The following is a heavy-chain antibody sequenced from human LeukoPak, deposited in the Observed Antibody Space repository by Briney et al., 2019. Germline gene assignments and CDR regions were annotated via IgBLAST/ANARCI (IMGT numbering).Heavy chain of an antibody. CDR2: INPNSGGT. J-gene: IGHJ6*04. Sequence: GALVKVSCKASGYTFTGYYMHWVRQAPGQGLEWMGWINPNSGGTNYAQKFQGWVTMTRDTSISTAYMELSRLRSDDTAVYYCARGVAAAGMDYYYGMDVWGKGTTVTVSS. CDR3: ARGVAAAGMDYYYGMDV. CDR1: GYTFTGYY. V-gene: IGHV1-2*04. D-gene: IGHD6-13*01.